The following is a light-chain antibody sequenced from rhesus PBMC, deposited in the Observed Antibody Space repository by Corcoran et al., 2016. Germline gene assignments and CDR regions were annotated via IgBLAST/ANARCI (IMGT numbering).Light chain of an antibody. CDR3: QQHNRYPWT. CDR2: YAS. Sequence: DIQMTQSPSSLSASVGDTVTITCRARQGISNYLAWYQQKPGKAPKPLIYYASNLESGVPSRLSGSGSGTDFTLTISSLPPEDFATYYCQQHNRYPWTFDQGTKVEIK. CDR1: QGISNY. J-gene: IGKJ1*01. V-gene: IGKV1S14*01.